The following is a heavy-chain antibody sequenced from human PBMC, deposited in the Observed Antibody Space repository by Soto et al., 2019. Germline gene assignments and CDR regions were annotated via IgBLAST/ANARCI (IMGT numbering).Heavy chain of an antibody. CDR3: ARSGYIYVPNPLLY. CDR2: IYYSGST. V-gene: IGHV4-31*03. CDR1: GGSISSGGYY. J-gene: IGHJ4*02. D-gene: IGHD5-18*01. Sequence: QVQLQESGPGLVKPSQTLSLTCTVSGGSISSGGYYCSWIRQHPGKGLEWIGYIYYSGSTYYNPYLKSRGNISVDTSKNHFSLKLSSVTAADTAVYYFARSGYIYVPNPLLYWGQGTLVTVSS.